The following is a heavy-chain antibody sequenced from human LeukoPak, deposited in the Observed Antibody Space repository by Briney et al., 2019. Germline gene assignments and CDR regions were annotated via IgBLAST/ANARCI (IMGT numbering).Heavy chain of an antibody. J-gene: IGHJ4*02. CDR1: GGSFSGYY. CDR3: ARITAMVAGDFDY. CDR2: INHSGST. D-gene: IGHD5-18*01. V-gene: IGHV4-34*01. Sequence: SGTLSLTCAVYGGSFSGYYWSWIHQPPGKGLEWIGEINHSGSTNYNPSLKSRVTISVDTSKNQFSLKLSSVTAADTAVYYCARITAMVAGDFDYWGQGTLVTVSS.